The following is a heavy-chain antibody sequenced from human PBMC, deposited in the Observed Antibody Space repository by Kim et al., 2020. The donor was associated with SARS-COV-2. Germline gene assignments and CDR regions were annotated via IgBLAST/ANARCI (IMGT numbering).Heavy chain of an antibody. J-gene: IGHJ4*02. CDR3: ARGRDYDYVWGSYRLFDY. Sequence: SETLSLTCTVSGGSISSSSYYWGWIRQPPGKGLEWIGSIYYSGSTYYNPSLKSRVTISVDTSKNQFSLKLSSVTAADTAVYYCARGRDYDYVWGSYRLFDYWGQGTLVTVSS. V-gene: IGHV4-39*07. D-gene: IGHD3-16*02. CDR1: GGSISSSSYY. CDR2: IYYSGST.